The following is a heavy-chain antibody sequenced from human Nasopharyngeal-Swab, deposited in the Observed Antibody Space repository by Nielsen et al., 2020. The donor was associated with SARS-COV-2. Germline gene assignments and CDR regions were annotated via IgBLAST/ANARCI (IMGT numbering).Heavy chain of an antibody. CDR1: GGSFSGYY. CDR3: AREWIQLWSYYYYGMDV. V-gene: IGHV4-34*01. J-gene: IGHJ6*02. CDR2: INHSGST. D-gene: IGHD5-18*01. Sequence: SETLSLTCAVYGGSFSGYYWSWIRQPPGKGLEWIGEINHSGSTNYNPSLKGRVTISVDTSKNQFSLKLSSVTAADTAVYYCAREWIQLWSYYYYGMDVWGQGTTVTVSS.